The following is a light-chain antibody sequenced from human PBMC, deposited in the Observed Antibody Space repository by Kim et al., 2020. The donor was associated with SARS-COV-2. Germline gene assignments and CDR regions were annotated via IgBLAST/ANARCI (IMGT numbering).Light chain of an antibody. Sequence: QSVLTQPPSVSGSPGQTVTISCTGTSSDVGAYNYVSWYQQHPGKAPILMIYNNSNRPSGVSNRFSGSKSGTTASLTISGLQAEDEADYYCYSYNSSSSEVFGSGTKVTVL. CDR3: YSYNSSSSEV. J-gene: IGLJ6*01. CDR1: SSDVGAYNY. CDR2: NNS. V-gene: IGLV2-14*03.